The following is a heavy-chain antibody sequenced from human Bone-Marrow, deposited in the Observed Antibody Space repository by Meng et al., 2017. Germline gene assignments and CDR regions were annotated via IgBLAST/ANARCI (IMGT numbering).Heavy chain of an antibody. V-gene: IGHV4-34*01. CDR3: ARGGRL. D-gene: IGHD6-25*01. Sequence: GSLRLSCAVYGGSFSGYYWSWIRQPSGKGLEWIGEINHSGSTNYNPSLKSRVTISVDTSKNQFSLKLSSVTAADTAVYYCARGGRLWGQGTLVTVSS. J-gene: IGHJ4*02. CDR2: INHSGST. CDR1: GGSFSGYY.